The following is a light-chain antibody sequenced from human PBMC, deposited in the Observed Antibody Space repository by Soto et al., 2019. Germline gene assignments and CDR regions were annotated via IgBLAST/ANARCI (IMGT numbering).Light chain of an antibody. J-gene: IGKJ4*01. Sequence: KLTQSPSSRSTSVGDRVTIACRASQSVDTYLTWYQQKPGKAPKLLIYAASSLQSGVPARFSGSGSGTDFTLTISNLQPEDFATYFCQQSYSSPLTFGGGTKVDIK. CDR3: QQSYSSPLT. V-gene: IGKV1-39*01. CDR2: AAS. CDR1: QSVDTY.